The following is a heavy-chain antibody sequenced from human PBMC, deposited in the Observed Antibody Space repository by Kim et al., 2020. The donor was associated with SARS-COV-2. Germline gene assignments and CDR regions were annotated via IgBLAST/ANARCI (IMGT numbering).Heavy chain of an antibody. D-gene: IGHD3-3*01. J-gene: IGHJ4*02. Sequence: SETLSLTCTVSGGSISSYHWSWIRQPPGKGLEWIGYIYYSGSTNYNPSLKSRVTISVDTSKNQFSLKLSSVTAADTAVYYCARAYDFWSAPYDYWGQGTL. CDR2: IYYSGST. V-gene: IGHV4-59*13. CDR3: ARAYDFWSAPYDY. CDR1: GGSISSYH.